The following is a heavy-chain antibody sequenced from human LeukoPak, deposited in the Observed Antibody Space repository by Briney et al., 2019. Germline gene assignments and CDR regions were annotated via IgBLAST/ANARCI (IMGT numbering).Heavy chain of an antibody. J-gene: IGHJ6*02. CDR1: GGSISSGGYY. Sequence: SETLSLTCTVSGGSISSGGYYWSWIRQHPGKGLEWIGYIYYSGSTYYNPSLKSRVTISVDTSKNQFSLKLSSVTAADTAVYYCARDLLVRGPNYYGMGVWGQGTTVTVSS. CDR2: IYYSGST. V-gene: IGHV4-31*03. D-gene: IGHD3-10*01. CDR3: ARDLLVRGPNYYGMGV.